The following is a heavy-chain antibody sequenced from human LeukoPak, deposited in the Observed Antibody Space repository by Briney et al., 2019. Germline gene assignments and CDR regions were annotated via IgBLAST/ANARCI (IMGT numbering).Heavy chain of an antibody. V-gene: IGHV5-51*01. CDR2: INPGDSDT. CDR3: ARHYSGSYHSSLDY. J-gene: IGHJ4*02. CDR1: GYSFASYW. Sequence: GESLKISCKGSGYSFASYWIAWVRQMPGTGLEWMGIINPGDSDTRYSPSFQGQVTISANKSISTAYLQWGSLKASDTAMYYCARHYSGSYHSSLDYWGQGTLVTVSS. D-gene: IGHD1-26*01.